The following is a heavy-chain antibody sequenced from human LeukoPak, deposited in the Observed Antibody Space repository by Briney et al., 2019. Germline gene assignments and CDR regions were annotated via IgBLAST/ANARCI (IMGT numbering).Heavy chain of an antibody. CDR1: GGSIISSY. CDR2: MYNSGST. Sequence: SETLSLTCAVSGGSIISSYWGWIRQPPGKGLEWIGTMYNSGSTHYNPSLRSRVTISVDTSKNQFSLRLTSVTAADTAVYYCARGSQGSEGWGQGTLVTVSS. J-gene: IGHJ4*02. CDR3: ARGSQGSEG. V-gene: IGHV4-39*07.